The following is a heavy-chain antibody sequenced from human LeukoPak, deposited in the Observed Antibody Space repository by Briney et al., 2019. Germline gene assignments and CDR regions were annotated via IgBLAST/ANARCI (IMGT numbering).Heavy chain of an antibody. CDR3: ASLTMA. D-gene: IGHD3-10*01. CDR1: GYTLTELS. Sequence: SVTVSCKVSGYTLTELSMHWVRQAPGQGLEWMGRIIPILGIANYAQKFQGRVTITADKSTSTAYMELSSLRSEDTAVYYCASLTMAWGQGTLVTVSS. CDR2: IIPILGIA. J-gene: IGHJ5*02. V-gene: IGHV1-69*02.